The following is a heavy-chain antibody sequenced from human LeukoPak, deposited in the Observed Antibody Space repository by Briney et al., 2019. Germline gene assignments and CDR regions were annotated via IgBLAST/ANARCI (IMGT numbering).Heavy chain of an antibody. J-gene: IGHJ4*02. Sequence: SGPTLVKPTQTLTLTCTFSGFSLSTSGVGVGWIRQPPGKALEWLALIYWNDDKRYSPSLKSRLTITKDTSKNQVVLTMTNMDPVDTATYYCATGWNAGEFDYWGQGTLVTVSS. CDR2: IYWNDDK. CDR3: ATGWNAGEFDY. V-gene: IGHV2-5*01. CDR1: GFSLSTSGVG. D-gene: IGHD1-1*01.